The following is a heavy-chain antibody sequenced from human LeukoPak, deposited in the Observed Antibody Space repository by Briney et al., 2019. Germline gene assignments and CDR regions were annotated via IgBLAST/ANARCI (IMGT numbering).Heavy chain of an antibody. CDR1: GGSFSGYY. J-gene: IGHJ4*02. V-gene: IGHV4-4*07. CDR2: IYTSGST. D-gene: IGHD3-3*01. Sequence: SETLSLTCAVYGGSFSGYYWSWIRQPAGKGLEWIGRIYTSGSTNYNPSLKSRVTMSVDTSKNQFSLKLSSVTAADTAVYYCARESNYDFWSGYYIDYWGQGTLVTVSS. CDR3: ARESNYDFWSGYYIDY.